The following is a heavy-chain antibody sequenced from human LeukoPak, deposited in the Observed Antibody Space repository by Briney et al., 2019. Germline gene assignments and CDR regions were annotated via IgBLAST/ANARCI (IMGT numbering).Heavy chain of an antibody. CDR1: GGSFSGYY. D-gene: IGHD1-26*01. Sequence: SETLSLTCAVYGGSFSGYYWSWIRQPPGKGLEWIGEINHSGSTNYNPSLKSRVTISVDTSKNQFSLKLSSVTAADTAVYYCARALYPPSGSYYNWFDPWGQGTLVTVSS. CDR2: INHSGST. V-gene: IGHV4-34*01. CDR3: ARALYPPSGSYYNWFDP. J-gene: IGHJ5*02.